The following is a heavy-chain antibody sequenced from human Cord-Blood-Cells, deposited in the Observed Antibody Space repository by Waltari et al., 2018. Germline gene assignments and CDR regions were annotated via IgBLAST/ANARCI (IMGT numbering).Heavy chain of an antibody. V-gene: IGHV2-5*02. CDR3: AHYYYDSSGYYEGAFDI. Sequence: QNTLKASGPTLVKPTQTLPLTCTFSGLPLSTSGVGVGWIRQPPGKALEWLALIYWDDDKRYRPSLKSRLTITKDTSKNQVVLTMTNMDPVDTATYYCAHYYYDSSGYYEGAFDIWGQGTMVTVSS. CDR1: GLPLSTSGVG. J-gene: IGHJ3*02. CDR2: IYWDDDK. D-gene: IGHD3-22*01.